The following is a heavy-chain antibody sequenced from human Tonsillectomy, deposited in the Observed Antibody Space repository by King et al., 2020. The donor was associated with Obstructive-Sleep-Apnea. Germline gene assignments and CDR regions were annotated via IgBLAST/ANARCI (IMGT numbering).Heavy chain of an antibody. V-gene: IGHV1-3*01. CDR3: VRGSIAGPLTDFDY. CDR1: GYTFFTSA. D-gene: IGHD6-13*01. J-gene: IGHJ4*02. Sequence: QLVQSGAEVKKPGASVKVSCKASGYTFFTSAMHWVRQAPGQRLEWMGGINAANGNTKYSQKFQGRVTIIRDTSASTANMELSSLRSEDTAVYYCVRGSIAGPLTDFDYWGQGTLVTVSS. CDR2: INAANGNT.